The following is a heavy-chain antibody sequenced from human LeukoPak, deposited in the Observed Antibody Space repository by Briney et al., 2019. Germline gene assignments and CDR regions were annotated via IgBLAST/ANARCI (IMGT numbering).Heavy chain of an antibody. J-gene: IGHJ3*02. D-gene: IGHD4-17*01. Sequence: SVKISCKASGGTFSSYSIRWVRQAPGQGLEWMGGIIPIFGTANYAQKFQGRVTITTDESTSTAYMELSSLRSEDTAVYYCARAPYLKTQVYGDYEVDAFDSWGQGTMVTVSS. CDR3: ARAPYLKTQVYGDYEVDAFDS. V-gene: IGHV1-69*05. CDR2: IIPIFGTA. CDR1: GGTFSSYS.